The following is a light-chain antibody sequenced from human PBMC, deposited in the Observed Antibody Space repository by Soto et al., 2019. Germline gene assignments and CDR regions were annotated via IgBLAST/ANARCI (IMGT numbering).Light chain of an antibody. CDR2: SND. V-gene: IGLV1-44*01. J-gene: IGLJ3*02. Sequence: QAVVTQTPSASGTPGQRVTISCSGSSPSIGTNAVNWCQQLPGTAPRLLIYSNDQRPPGVPDRFSGSKSGTSASLAISGLQSEDEADYFCAVWDDSLNGWVFGGGTKLTVL. CDR1: SPSIGTNA. CDR3: AVWDDSLNGWV.